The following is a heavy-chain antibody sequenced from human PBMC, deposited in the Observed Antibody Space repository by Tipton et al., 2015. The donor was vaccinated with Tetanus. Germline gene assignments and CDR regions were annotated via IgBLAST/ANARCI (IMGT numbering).Heavy chain of an antibody. V-gene: IGHV3-23*03. CDR1: GFIFSNYA. CDR2: IYSGSSTT. J-gene: IGHJ4*02. CDR3: AKLFGSGTYYNYLDY. Sequence: SLRLSCAASGFIFSNYAMSWVRQTPGKGLEWLSVIYSGSSTTYYADSVKGRFTISRDNSKNTLYLQMNSLRAEDTAVYYCAKLFGSGTYYNYLDYWGQGTLVSVSS. D-gene: IGHD3-10*01.